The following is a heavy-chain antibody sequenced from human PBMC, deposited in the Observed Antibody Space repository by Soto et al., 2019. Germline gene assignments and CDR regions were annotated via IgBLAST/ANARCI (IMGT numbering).Heavy chain of an antibody. V-gene: IGHV4-34*01. D-gene: IGHD1-26*01. Sequence: TLSLTCAVNGGSLSGYNWSWIRQPPGKRLEWIGEINITVGTNYNPSLKSRVTISIDTSKNEFSLKLSSVTAADTAVYYCARGVYRLRDWGQGTVVTVS. J-gene: IGHJ4*02. CDR2: INITVGT. CDR3: ARGVYRLRD. CDR1: GGSLSGYN.